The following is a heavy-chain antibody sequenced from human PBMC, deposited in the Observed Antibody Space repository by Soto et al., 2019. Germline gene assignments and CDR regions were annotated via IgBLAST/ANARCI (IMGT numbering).Heavy chain of an antibody. J-gene: IGHJ4*02. CDR3: ASASGWFGEFDY. Sequence: EVQLLESGGGLVQPGGSLRLSCAASGFTFSSYAMSWVRQAPGKGLEWVSAISGSGGSTYYADSVKGRFTISRDNSKNTLYLQMNSRRAEDTAVYCGASASGWFGEFDYWGQGALVTVSS. CDR2: ISGSGGST. V-gene: IGHV3-23*01. CDR1: GFTFSSYA. D-gene: IGHD3-10*01.